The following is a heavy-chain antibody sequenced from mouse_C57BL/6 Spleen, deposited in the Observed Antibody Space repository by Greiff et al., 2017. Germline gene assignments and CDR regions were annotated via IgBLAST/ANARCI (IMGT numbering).Heavy chain of an antibody. J-gene: IGHJ3*01. Sequence: VQLKESGAELVRPGASVKLSCTASGFNIKDYYMHWVKQRPEQGLEWIGRIDPEDGDTEYAPKFQGKATMTADTSSNTAYLQLSSLTSEDTAVYYCTTYWGDGYYQAWFAYWGQGTLVTVSA. V-gene: IGHV14-1*01. D-gene: IGHD2-3*01. CDR3: TTYWGDGYYQAWFAY. CDR2: IDPEDGDT. CDR1: GFNIKDYY.